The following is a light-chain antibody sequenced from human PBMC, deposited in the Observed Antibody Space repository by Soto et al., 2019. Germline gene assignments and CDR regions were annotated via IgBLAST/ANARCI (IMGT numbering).Light chain of an antibody. Sequence: QSVLTQPPSSSASPGESASLTCTLPSDINVGSNNLNWYQQKPGSPPRYLLYYYSDSDTGQGSGVPSRFSGSKDVSANAGTLLISELQAEDDADYYCIIWPSNAFYVFGAGTKVTVL. CDR1: SDINVGSNN. CDR3: IIWPSNAFYV. J-gene: IGLJ1*01. V-gene: IGLV5-37*01. CDR2: YYSDSDT.